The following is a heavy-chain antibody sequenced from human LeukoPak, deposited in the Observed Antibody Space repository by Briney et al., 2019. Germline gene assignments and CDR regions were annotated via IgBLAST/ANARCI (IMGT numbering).Heavy chain of an antibody. CDR3: AASSGYVSDFDY. J-gene: IGHJ4*02. CDR2: VYTSGSS. D-gene: IGHD5-12*01. Sequence: SETLSLTCTVSGASISSFYWSWIRQPPGKGLEWIGYVYTSGSSNYSPSLLSRVTISVDTSKNQFSLKLNSVTAADTAVYYCAASSGYVSDFDYWGQGTLVTVSS. V-gene: IGHV4-4*09. CDR1: GASISSFY.